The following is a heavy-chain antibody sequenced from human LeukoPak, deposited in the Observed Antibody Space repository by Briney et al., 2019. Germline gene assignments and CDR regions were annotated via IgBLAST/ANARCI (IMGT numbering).Heavy chain of an antibody. D-gene: IGHD1-1*01. V-gene: IGHV4-39*01. CDR1: GGSIFTRDYY. J-gene: IGHJ3*01. CDR2: ISDSGST. Sequence: SETLSLTCTVSGGSIFTRDYYWGCIRQSPGKGLEWIGTISDSGSTFYNPSLRSRVIISVDTSKNQFSPKLSSVTAADTAVYYCVRHCCTSPSKRTFDVWGQGTLVTVSS. CDR3: VRHCCTSPSKRTFDV.